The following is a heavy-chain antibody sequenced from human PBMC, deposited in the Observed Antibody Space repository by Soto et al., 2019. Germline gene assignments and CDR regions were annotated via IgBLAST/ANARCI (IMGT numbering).Heavy chain of an antibody. D-gene: IGHD2-15*01. Sequence: PGGSLRLSCAASGFTFGSFTMNWVRQAPGKGLEWVASISSISDSIKYADSVKGRFTISRDNAKNSLYLEMSSLRVEDTAVYYCGGELHCIGGSCYSIDYWGQGTLVTVSS. V-gene: IGHV3-21*01. CDR1: GFTFGSFT. CDR2: ISSISDSI. J-gene: IGHJ4*02. CDR3: GGELHCIGGSCYSIDY.